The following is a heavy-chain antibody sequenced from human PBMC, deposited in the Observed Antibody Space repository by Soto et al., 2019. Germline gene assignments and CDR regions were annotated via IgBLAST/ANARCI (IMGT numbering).Heavy chain of an antibody. J-gene: IGHJ6*02. D-gene: IGHD6-13*01. CDR1: GFTFSSYW. CDR2: IKQDGSEK. CDR3: ARWYSSSWAPILYYYYGMDV. V-gene: IGHV3-7*01. Sequence: LRLSCAASGFTFSSYWMSWVRQAPGKGLEWVANIKQDGSEKYYVDSVKGRFTISRDNAKNSLYLQMNSLRAEDTAVYYCARWYSSSWAPILYYYYGMDVWGQGTTVTVSS.